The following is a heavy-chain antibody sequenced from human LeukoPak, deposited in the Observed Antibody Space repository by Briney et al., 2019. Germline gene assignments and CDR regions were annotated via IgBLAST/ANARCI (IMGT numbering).Heavy chain of an antibody. J-gene: IGHJ3*02. V-gene: IGHV1-18*01. CDR3: ATDWSRSYWDDAFDI. Sequence: ASVKVSCKASGYTFTSYGISWVRQAPGQGLEWMGWISAYNGNTNYAQKLQGRVTMTEDTSTDTAYMELSSLRSEDTAVYYCATDWSRSYWDDAFDIWGQGTMVTVSS. CDR1: GYTFTSYG. CDR2: ISAYNGNT. D-gene: IGHD1-26*01.